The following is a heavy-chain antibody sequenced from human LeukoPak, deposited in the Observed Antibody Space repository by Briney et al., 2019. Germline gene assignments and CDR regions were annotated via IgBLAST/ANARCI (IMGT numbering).Heavy chain of an antibody. CDR3: ATDDYYGSGSYDY. J-gene: IGHJ4*02. V-gene: IGHV4-34*01. D-gene: IGHD3-10*01. CDR1: GGSFSGYY. CDR2: INHSGST. Sequence: SETLSLTCAVYGGSFSGYYWSWIRQPPGKGLEWIGGINHSGSTNYNPSLKSRVTISVDTSKNQFSLKLSSVTAADTAVYYCATDDYYGSGSYDYWGQGTLVTVSS.